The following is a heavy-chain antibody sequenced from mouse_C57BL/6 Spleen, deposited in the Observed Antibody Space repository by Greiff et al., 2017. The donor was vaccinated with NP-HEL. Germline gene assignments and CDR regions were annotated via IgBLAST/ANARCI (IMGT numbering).Heavy chain of an antibody. CDR3: ARGDDYENFDY. V-gene: IGHV1-81*01. CDR1: GYTFTSYG. J-gene: IGHJ2*01. Sequence: VQLQQSGAELARPGASVKLSCKASGYTFTSYGISWVKQRTGQGLEWIGEIYPRSGNTYYNAKFKGKATLTADKSSSTAYMELRSLTSEDSAVYFCARGDDYENFDYWGQGTTLTVSS. D-gene: IGHD2-4*01. CDR2: IYPRSGNT.